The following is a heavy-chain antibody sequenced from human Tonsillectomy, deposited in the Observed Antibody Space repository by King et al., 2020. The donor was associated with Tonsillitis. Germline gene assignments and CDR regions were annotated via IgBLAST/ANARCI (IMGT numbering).Heavy chain of an antibody. CDR2: IYSGGSST. CDR1: GITFSSYA. J-gene: IGHJ4*02. V-gene: IGHV3-23*03. Sequence: VQLVESGGGLVQPGGSLRLSCAASGITFSSYAMSWVRQAAGKGLEWVSVIYSGGSSTYYAESVKGRLTISRDNSKNTLYLQMNSLRAEDTAVYYCAKRGQGQQLVPGGFDYWGQRALVTVSS. CDR3: AKRGQGQQLVPGGFDY. D-gene: IGHD6-13*01.